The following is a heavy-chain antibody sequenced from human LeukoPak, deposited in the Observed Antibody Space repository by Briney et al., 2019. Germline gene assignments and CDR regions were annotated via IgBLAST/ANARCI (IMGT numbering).Heavy chain of an antibody. D-gene: IGHD5-18*01. CDR1: GGTFSSYA. CDR3: ARDFYVDTARGWFYYYMDV. V-gene: IGHV1-69*13. Sequence: ASVKVSCKASGGTFSSYAISWVRQAPGQGLEWMGGLIPIFGTANYAQKFQGRVTITAEESTSTAYMELSSLRSEDTAVYYCARDFYVDTARGWFYYYMDVWGKGTTVTISS. J-gene: IGHJ6*03. CDR2: LIPIFGTA.